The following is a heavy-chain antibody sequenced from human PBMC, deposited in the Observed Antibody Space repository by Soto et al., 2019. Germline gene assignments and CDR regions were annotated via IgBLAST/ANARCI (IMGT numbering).Heavy chain of an antibody. J-gene: IGHJ5*02. Sequence: ASVKVSCKTSGYAFTSYGISWVRQAPGQGLEWMGWISVYNGNTKYAQKFQGRVTMTTDTSTSTAYMELWSLRSDDTAVYYCARDFDMVLVPAAEPRLDPWGQGTLVTVSS. V-gene: IGHV1-18*01. CDR3: ARDFDMVLVPAAEPRLDP. CDR1: GYAFTSYG. CDR2: ISVYNGNT. D-gene: IGHD2-2*01.